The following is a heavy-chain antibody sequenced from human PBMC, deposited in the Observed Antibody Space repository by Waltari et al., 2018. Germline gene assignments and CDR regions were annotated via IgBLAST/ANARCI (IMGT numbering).Heavy chain of an antibody. CDR3: ARDQGYYDFWSGYYLSLFDY. V-gene: IGHV4-38-2*02. D-gene: IGHD3-3*01. Sequence: QVQLQESGPGLVKPSETLSLTCTVSGYSISSGYYWGWIRQPPGKGLEWIGSIYHSVSPYYNPSLKSRVTISVDTSKNQFSLKLSSVTAADTAVYYCARDQGYYDFWSGYYLSLFDYWGQGTLVTVSS. J-gene: IGHJ4*02. CDR1: GYSISSGYY. CDR2: IYHSVSP.